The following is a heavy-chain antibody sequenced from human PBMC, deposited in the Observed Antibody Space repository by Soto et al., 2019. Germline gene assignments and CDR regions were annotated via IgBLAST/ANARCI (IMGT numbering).Heavy chain of an antibody. CDR1: GGSISSSSYY. J-gene: IGHJ4*02. D-gene: IGHD6-19*01. CDR3: ASTLYSSGIYFDY. CDR2: IYYSGST. V-gene: IGHV4-39*01. Sequence: ASETLSLTCTVSGGSISSSSYYWGWIRQPPGKGLEWIGSIYYSGSTYYNPSLKSRVTISVDTSKNQFSLKLSSVTAADTAVYYCASTLYSSGIYFDYWGQGTLVTVSS.